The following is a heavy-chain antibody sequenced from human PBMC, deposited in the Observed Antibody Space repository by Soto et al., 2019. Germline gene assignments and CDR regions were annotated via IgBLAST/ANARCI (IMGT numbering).Heavy chain of an antibody. CDR1: GGSISSSSYY. J-gene: IGHJ4*02. D-gene: IGHD6-13*01. CDR2: IYYSGST. V-gene: IGHV4-39*01. Sequence: QLQLQESGPGLVKPSETLYLTCTVSGGSISSSSYYWGWIRQPPGKGLEWIGSIYYSGSTYYNPSLKSRVTIAVDTSKNQFSLKLSSVTAADTAVYYCARYSSSWYVVYWGQGTLVTVSS. CDR3: ARYSSSWYVVY.